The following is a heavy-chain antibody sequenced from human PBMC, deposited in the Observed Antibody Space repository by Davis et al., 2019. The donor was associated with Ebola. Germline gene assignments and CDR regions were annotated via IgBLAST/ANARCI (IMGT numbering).Heavy chain of an antibody. CDR2: ISSSSSYI. CDR1: GFTFSSYS. CDR3: ARGRRVCSSTSYYSYYYYGMDV. Sequence: PGGSLRLSCAASGFTFSSYSMNWVRQAPGKGLEWVSSISSSSSYIYYADSVKGRFTISRDNAKNSLYLQMNSLRAEDTAVYYCARGRRVCSSTSYYSYYYYGMDVWGQGTTVTVSS. D-gene: IGHD2-2*01. J-gene: IGHJ6*02. V-gene: IGHV3-21*01.